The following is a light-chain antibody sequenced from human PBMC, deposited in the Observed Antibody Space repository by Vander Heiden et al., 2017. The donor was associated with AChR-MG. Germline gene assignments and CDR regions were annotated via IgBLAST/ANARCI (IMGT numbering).Light chain of an antibody. J-gene: IGLJ2*01. V-gene: IGLV3-25*03. CDR1: AFPTQY. CDR3: QSTDSSGTYPV. Sequence: SYELTQPPSVSVSPGQTARITCSGHAFPTQYAYWSQRTPGPAPVLVMSEDSERLSGIPERFSGSSAGTRVTLTISGVQPEDEADYFCQSTDSSGTYPVFGGGTKLTVL. CDR2: EDS.